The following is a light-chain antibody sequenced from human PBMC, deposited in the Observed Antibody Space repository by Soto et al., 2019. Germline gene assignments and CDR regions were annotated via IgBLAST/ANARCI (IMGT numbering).Light chain of an antibody. CDR1: QSVSGY. CDR2: DAS. Sequence: EIVLTQSPATLSLSPGNRATLSCRASQSVSGYLSWYQQNPGQAPRLLIYDASNRATGIPARFSGSGSGTDFTLTITSLEPEDFAVYYCQQRSNWQSTFGGGTKVEI. J-gene: IGKJ4*01. V-gene: IGKV3-11*01. CDR3: QQRSNWQST.